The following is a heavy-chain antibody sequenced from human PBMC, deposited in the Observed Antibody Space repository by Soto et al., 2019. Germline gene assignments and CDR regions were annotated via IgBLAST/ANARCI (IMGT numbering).Heavy chain of an antibody. CDR1: GYTFTSYA. J-gene: IGHJ4*02. V-gene: IGHV1-3*01. D-gene: IGHD2-2*02. CDR2: INAGNGNT. Sequence: GTSVKVSCKAPGYTFTSYAMHWARQAPGQRLEWMGWINAGNGNTKYSQKFQGRVTITRDTSASTAYMELSSLRSEDTAVYYCASSFTARAAIGYWGQGTLVTVSS. CDR3: ASSFTARAAIGY.